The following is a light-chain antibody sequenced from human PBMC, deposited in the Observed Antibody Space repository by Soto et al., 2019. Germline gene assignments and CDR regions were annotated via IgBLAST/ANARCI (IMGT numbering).Light chain of an antibody. Sequence: EIVMTQSPATLSVSPGETATLSCRASQSVSSRLAWYQQKPGQPPRLLIHDASTGATGIPDRFSGSGSGTEFTLTISSLQSEDFQVYYCQQYIAWPTFGRGTKVELK. CDR2: DAS. J-gene: IGKJ1*01. CDR1: QSVSSR. CDR3: QQYIAWPT. V-gene: IGKV3-15*01.